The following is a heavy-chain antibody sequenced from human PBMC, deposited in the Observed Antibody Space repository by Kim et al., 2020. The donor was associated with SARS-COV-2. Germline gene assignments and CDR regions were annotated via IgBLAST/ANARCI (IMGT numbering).Heavy chain of an antibody. CDR2: IDPRDSYT. CDR1: GYTFTRFW. V-gene: IGHV5-10-1*01. D-gene: IGHD2-2*01. Sequence: GESLKISCKGSGYTFTRFWITWVRQMPGKGLEWIGRIDPRDSYTKYNPSFQGHVTISADKSITTAYLQWTTLKASDTAFYYCARVDPFSTSRPPYFDYWGPGTLVTVST. J-gene: IGHJ4*02. CDR3: ARVDPFSTSRPPYFDY.